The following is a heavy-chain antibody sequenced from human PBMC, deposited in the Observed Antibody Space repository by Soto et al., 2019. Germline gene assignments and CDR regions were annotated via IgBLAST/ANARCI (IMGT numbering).Heavy chain of an antibody. Sequence: EVQLVESGGGLVQPGRSLRLSCAASGFTFDDYAMHWVRQAPGKGLEWVSGISSNSGSIGYADSVKGRFTTSRDNAKNSLYLQMNSLRAEDTALYYCAKEGPHSSSWNYYYYYYMDVWGKGTTVTVSS. V-gene: IGHV3-9*01. CDR3: AKEGPHSSSWNYYYYYYMDV. CDR2: ISSNSGSI. CDR1: GFTFDDYA. J-gene: IGHJ6*03. D-gene: IGHD6-13*01.